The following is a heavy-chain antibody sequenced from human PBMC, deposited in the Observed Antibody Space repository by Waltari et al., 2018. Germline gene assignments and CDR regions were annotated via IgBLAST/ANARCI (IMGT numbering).Heavy chain of an antibody. Sequence: QVQLVQSGAEVKKPGSSVKVSCKASGGTFSSYAISWVRQAPGQGLEWMGRIIPCLGKANNGQKCQGRVTINADKSTSTAYMELSSLRSEDTAVYYCARVRPYYYDSSEGLGWFDPWGQGTLVTVSS. V-gene: IGHV1-69*04. CDR3: ARVRPYYYDSSEGLGWFDP. CDR2: IIPCLGKA. D-gene: IGHD3-22*01. J-gene: IGHJ5*02. CDR1: GGTFSSYA.